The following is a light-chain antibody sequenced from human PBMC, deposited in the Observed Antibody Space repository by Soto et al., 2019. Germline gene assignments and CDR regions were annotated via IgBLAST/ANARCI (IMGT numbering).Light chain of an antibody. CDR1: QSISSW. CDR3: QQYYSYSYT. V-gene: IGKV1-5*03. CDR2: KAS. J-gene: IGKJ2*01. Sequence: DIQMTQSPSTVSASVGDRVTITCRASQSISSWLAWYQQKPGKAPKLLIHKASSLESGVPSRFSGSGSGTDFTLTISSLQPDDFATYYCQQYYSYSYTFGQGTKLEIK.